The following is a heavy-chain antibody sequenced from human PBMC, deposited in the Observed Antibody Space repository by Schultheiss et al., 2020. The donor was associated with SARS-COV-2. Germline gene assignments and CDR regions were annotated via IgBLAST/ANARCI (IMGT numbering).Heavy chain of an antibody. V-gene: IGHV1-18*01. Sequence: ASVKVSCKASGYTFTSYGISWVRQAPGQGLEWMGWISAYNGNTNYAQKLQGRVTMTTDTSTSTAYMELSRLRSDDTAVYYCARWKLLGYCSSTSCYEYFQHWGQGTLVTVSS. CDR3: ARWKLLGYCSSTSCYEYFQH. CDR1: GYTFTSYG. D-gene: IGHD2-2*01. J-gene: IGHJ1*01. CDR2: ISAYNGNT.